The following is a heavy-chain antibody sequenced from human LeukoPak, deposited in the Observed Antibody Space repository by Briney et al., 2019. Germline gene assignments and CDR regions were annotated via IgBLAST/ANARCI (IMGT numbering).Heavy chain of an antibody. V-gene: IGHV3-23*01. CDR2: ISGSGGST. D-gene: IGHD3-22*01. J-gene: IGHJ3*02. Sequence: GGSLRLSCAASGFTFSSYAMSWVRQAPGKGLEWVSAISGSGGSTYYADSVKGRFTISRDNSKNTLYLQMNSLRAEDTAVYYCAKVGYDSSGYLLDAFDIWGQGTMVTVSS. CDR1: GFTFSSYA. CDR3: AKVGYDSSGYLLDAFDI.